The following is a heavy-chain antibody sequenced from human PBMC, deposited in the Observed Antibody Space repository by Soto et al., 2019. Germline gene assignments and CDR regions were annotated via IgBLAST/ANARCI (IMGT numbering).Heavy chain of an antibody. D-gene: IGHD2-8*01. CDR1: GFTFSSYA. Sequence: GGSLRLSCAASGFTFSSYAMHWVRQAPGKGLEYVSAISSNGGSTYYANSVKGRFTISRDNSKNMLFFQMGGLRVEEMVVFFFARFGYAWGSPPYYYYGMDVWGQGTTVTVSS. CDR3: ARFGYAWGSPPYYYYGMDV. CDR2: ISSNGGST. J-gene: IGHJ6*02. V-gene: IGHV3-64*01.